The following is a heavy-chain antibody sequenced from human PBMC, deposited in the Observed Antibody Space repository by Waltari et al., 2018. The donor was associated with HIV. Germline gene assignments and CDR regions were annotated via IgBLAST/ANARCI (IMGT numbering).Heavy chain of an antibody. CDR3: ARGPRDNLDY. D-gene: IGHD1-20*01. Sequence: QVQLRQWGAGLLKHSETLSLTCAVYVGPFSGYYCSWTRHSPGKGLQWLGDINDSGSPNYNMSLKSRLTISLDTSQKQFSLKLSSLTAADAAVYYCARGPRDNLDYWGQGTLVAVSS. J-gene: IGHJ4*02. CDR2: INDSGSP. CDR1: VGPFSGYY. V-gene: IGHV4-34*01.